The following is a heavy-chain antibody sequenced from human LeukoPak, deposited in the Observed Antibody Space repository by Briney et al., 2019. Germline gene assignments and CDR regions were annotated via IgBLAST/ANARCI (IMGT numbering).Heavy chain of an antibody. V-gene: IGHV3-21*01. D-gene: IGHD3-9*01. CDR3: ARAYYDILTGFRPVGFDP. J-gene: IGHJ5*02. CDR2: ISSSTYYI. CDR1: GFTFSGYS. Sequence: GGSLRLSCAASGFTFSGYSMNWVRQAPGEGLEWVSSISSSTYYIFYADSVKGRFTISRDNAKNSLYLQMNSLRAEDTAVYYCARAYYDILTGFRPVGFDPWGQGTLVTVSS.